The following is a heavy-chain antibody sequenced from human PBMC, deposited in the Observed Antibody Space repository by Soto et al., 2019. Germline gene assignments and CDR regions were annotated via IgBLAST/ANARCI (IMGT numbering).Heavy chain of an antibody. CDR1: GGTFSSYA. CDR3: ATSPLYDSSGYYYSSNWFDP. CDR2: VIPIFGTA. Sequence: GASVKVSCKDSGGTFSSYAISWVRQAPGQGLEWMGGVIPIFGTANYAQKFQGRVTITADESTSTAYMELSSLRSEDTAVYYCATSPLYDSSGYYYSSNWFDPWGQGTLVTVSS. D-gene: IGHD3-22*01. J-gene: IGHJ5*02. V-gene: IGHV1-69*13.